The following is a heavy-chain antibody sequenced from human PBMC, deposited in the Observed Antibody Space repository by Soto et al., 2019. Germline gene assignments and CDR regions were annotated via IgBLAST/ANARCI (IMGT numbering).Heavy chain of an antibody. J-gene: IGHJ4*02. CDR1: GGSISSGDYY. D-gene: IGHD3-22*01. V-gene: IGHV4-30-4*01. Sequence: LCGGSISSGDYYWSWIRQPPGKGLEWIGYIYYSGSTYYNPSLKSRVTISVDTSKNQFSLKLSSVTAADTAVYYCARSAIVVVYFDYWGQGTLVTVSS. CDR2: IYYSGST. CDR3: ARSAIVVVYFDY.